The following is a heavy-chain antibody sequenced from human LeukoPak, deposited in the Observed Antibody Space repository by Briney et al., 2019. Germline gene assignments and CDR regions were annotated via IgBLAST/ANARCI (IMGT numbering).Heavy chain of an antibody. V-gene: IGHV4-59*01. J-gene: IGHJ4*02. Sequence: SETLSLTCTVSGGSISSYYWSWIRQPPGKGLEWIGYIYYSGSTNYNPSLKSRVTISVDTSKNQFSLKLSSVTAADTAVYYCARGGIAAAGHNSWGQGTLVTVSS. D-gene: IGHD6-13*01. CDR1: GGSISSYY. CDR2: IYYSGST. CDR3: ARGGIAAAGHNS.